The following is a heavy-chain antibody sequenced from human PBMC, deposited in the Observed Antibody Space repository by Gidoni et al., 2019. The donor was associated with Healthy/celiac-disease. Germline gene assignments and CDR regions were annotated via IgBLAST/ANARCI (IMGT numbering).Heavy chain of an antibody. J-gene: IGHJ4*02. V-gene: IGHV4-59*01. Sequence: QVQLQESGPGLVKPSETLSLTCTVSGGSISSYYWSWIRQPPGKGLEWIGYIYYSGSTNYNPSLKSRVTISVDTSKNQFSLKLSSVTAADTAVYYCARGRPDYYGSGSQFLWGQGTLVTVSS. D-gene: IGHD3-10*01. CDR2: IYYSGST. CDR1: GGSISSYY. CDR3: ARGRPDYYGSGSQFL.